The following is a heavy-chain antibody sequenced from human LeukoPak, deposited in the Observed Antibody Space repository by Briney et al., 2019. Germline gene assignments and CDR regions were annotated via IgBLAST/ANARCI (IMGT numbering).Heavy chain of an antibody. Sequence: SETLSLTCSVAGGSISSYYWSWIRQPPGKGLEWIGDIYYSGSTNYNPSLKSRVTISVDTSKNHFSLKLSSVTAADTAVYYCAREGVLGAFDIWGQGKMVTVSS. CDR3: AREGVLGAFDI. J-gene: IGHJ3*02. CDR1: GGSISSYY. CDR2: IYYSGST. D-gene: IGHD2/OR15-2a*01. V-gene: IGHV4-59*12.